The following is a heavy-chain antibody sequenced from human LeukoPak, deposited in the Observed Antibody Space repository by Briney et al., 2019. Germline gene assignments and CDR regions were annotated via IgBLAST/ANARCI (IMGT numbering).Heavy chain of an antibody. Sequence: PGGSLGLSCAASGFTFDDDTMHWVRQTPGRGVEWVSFITWKSHRTHYADSVKGRFTVSRDNSKDSLYLQMNNLRTEDTGLYHCASEVGYRSLGYLGQGTLVTVSS. CDR2: ITWKSHRT. V-gene: IGHV3-43*01. CDR1: GFTFDDDT. J-gene: IGHJ4*02. CDR3: ASEVGYRSLGY. D-gene: IGHD3-3*01.